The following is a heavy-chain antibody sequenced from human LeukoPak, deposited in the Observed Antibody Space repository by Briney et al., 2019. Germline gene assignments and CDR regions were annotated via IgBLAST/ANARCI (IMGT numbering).Heavy chain of an antibody. J-gene: IGHJ4*02. CDR3: ARRKGGSYFDY. CDR2: IYYSGST. V-gene: IGHV4-59*08. D-gene: IGHD1-26*01. Sequence: SETLSLTCTVSGGSTSSYYWSWIRQPPGKGLEWIGYIYYSGSTNYNPSLKSRVTISVDTSKNQFSLKLSSVTAADTAVYYCARRKGGSYFDYWGQGTLVTVSS. CDR1: GGSTSSYY.